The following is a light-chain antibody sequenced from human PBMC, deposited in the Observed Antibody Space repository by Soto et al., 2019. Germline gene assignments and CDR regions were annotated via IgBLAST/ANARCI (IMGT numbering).Light chain of an antibody. Sequence: EIVMTQSPATLSVSPGERAPLSCRASQSVGSSLAWYQQKPGQAPRLLIYDASNRATGIPARFSGSGSGTDFTLTISSLQLEDFATYYCRQSYNTPLTFGQGTKVDIK. CDR3: RQSYNTPLT. CDR1: QSVGSS. V-gene: IGKV3-11*01. J-gene: IGKJ1*01. CDR2: DAS.